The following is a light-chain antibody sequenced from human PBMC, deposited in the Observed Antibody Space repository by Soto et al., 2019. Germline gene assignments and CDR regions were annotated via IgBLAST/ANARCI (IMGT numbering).Light chain of an antibody. Sequence: QSVLTQPPSVSGAPGQRVTISCTGTNSNIGGGYDVHWYQQLPGTAPKLLIFGNNNRPSGVPDRFSGSKSYASASLAITGLQSEDEADYYCHSYDMRLSGSVFGGGTQLTVL. CDR1: NSNIGGGYD. J-gene: IGLJ7*01. CDR3: HSYDMRLSGSV. CDR2: GNN. V-gene: IGLV1-40*01.